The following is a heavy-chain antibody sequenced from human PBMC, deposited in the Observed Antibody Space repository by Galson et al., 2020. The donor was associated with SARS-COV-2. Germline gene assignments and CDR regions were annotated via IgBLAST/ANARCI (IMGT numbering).Heavy chain of an antibody. CDR1: GYTFISSS. J-gene: IGHJ4*02. V-gene: IGHV1-46*01. Sequence: ASVKVSCKASGYTFISSSMHWVRQAPGQGFEWMAIINPSDGSTSYTQKFQGRVTMTRDTSTSTVYMELRSLRSEDTAMYYCAREYGDYVRGYFDYWGQGTLVTVSS. CDR3: AREYGDYVRGYFDY. D-gene: IGHD4-17*01. CDR2: INPSDGST.